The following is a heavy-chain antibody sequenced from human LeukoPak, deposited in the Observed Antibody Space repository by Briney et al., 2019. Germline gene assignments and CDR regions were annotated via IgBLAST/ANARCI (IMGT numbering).Heavy chain of an antibody. Sequence: SETLSLTCSVSGVSISSYYWSWIRQPPGKGLVWVGYIYFSGSTNYNPSLKSRVIISVETSKHQFSLKVSAVTAADTAVDYCVRVWYYYDIDVWGRGTTVTVSS. CDR2: IYFSGST. CDR1: GVSISSYY. CDR3: VRVWYYYDIDV. J-gene: IGHJ6*03. D-gene: IGHD3-10*01. V-gene: IGHV4-59*01.